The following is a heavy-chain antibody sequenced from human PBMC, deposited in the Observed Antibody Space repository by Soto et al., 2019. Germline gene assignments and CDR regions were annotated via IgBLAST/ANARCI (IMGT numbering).Heavy chain of an antibody. CDR1: GFSLSTSGMC. Sequence: SGPTLVNPTQTLTLTCTFSGFSLSTSGMCVSWIRQPPGKALEWLALIDWDDDKYYSPSLKTRLTITKDTSKNQVVLTMADLDPADTATYYCAHRILRTVFGLVTTTAIYFDFWGQGSPVTVSS. D-gene: IGHD3-3*01. CDR2: IDWDDDK. CDR3: AHRILRTVFGLVTTTAIYFDF. J-gene: IGHJ4*02. V-gene: IGHV2-70*12.